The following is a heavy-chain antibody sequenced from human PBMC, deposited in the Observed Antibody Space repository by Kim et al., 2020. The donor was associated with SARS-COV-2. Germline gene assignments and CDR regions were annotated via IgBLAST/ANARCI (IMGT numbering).Heavy chain of an antibody. J-gene: IGHJ4*02. Sequence: GTTEYAASVKGRFTNSRDDSKSIAYLQMNSLKTEDTAVYYCTRIVATIRAYWGQGTLVTVSS. CDR3: TRIVATIRAY. D-gene: IGHD5-12*01. V-gene: IGHV3-49*02. CDR2: GTT.